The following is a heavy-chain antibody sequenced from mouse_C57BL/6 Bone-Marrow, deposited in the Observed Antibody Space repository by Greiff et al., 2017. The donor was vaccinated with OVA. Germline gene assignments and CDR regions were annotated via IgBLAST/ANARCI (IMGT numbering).Heavy chain of an antibody. J-gene: IGHJ4*01. CDR1: GYSITSGYY. CDR3: AREDYGSSFYYAMDY. Sequence: EVQLVESGPGLVKPSQSLSLTCSVTGYSITSGYYWNWIRQFPGNKLEWMGYISYDGSNNYNPSLKNRISITRDTSKNQFFLKLNSVTTEDTATYYCAREDYGSSFYYAMDYWGQGTSVTVSS. D-gene: IGHD1-1*01. CDR2: ISYDGSN. V-gene: IGHV3-6*01.